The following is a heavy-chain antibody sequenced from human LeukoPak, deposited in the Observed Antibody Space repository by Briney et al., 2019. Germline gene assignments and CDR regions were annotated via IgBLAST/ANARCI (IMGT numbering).Heavy chain of an antibody. J-gene: IGHJ6*03. V-gene: IGHV3-53*01. Sequence: GGSLRLSCAVSGFTVSGNYMSWVRQAPGKGLEWVSLIYSGGTTYYADSVKGRFTISRDNSKNTLYLQMNSLRAEDTAVYYCARGASNILAQDYYYYMDVWGKGTTVTISS. CDR3: ARGASNILAQDYYYYMDV. D-gene: IGHD2/OR15-2a*01. CDR1: GFTVSGNY. CDR2: IYSGGTT.